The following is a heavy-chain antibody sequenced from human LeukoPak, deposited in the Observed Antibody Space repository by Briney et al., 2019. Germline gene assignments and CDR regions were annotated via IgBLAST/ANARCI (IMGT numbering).Heavy chain of an antibody. CDR2: IYPGDSDT. CDR1: GYSFSDYW. J-gene: IGHJ3*01. V-gene: IGHV5-51*01. CDR3: ARRGVNDPFDF. D-gene: IGHD2-8*01. Sequence: GESLKISCKGSGYSFSDYWIGWVRQMPGKGLEWMAIIYPGDSDTRYSPSFQGQVTISADKSIGTAFLQWSSLKASDTAMYYCARRGVNDPFDFWGQGTMVTVS.